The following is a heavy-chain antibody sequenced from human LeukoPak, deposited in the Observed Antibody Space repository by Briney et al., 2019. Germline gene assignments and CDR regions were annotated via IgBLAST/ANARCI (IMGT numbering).Heavy chain of an antibody. D-gene: IGHD2-2*02. CDR3: AKGLSKSSSASYYTD. CDR2: ISWNSGAI. CDR1: GFTFDDYA. Sequence: GGSLRLSCAASGFTFDDYAMHWVRQAPGKGLECVSGISWNSGAIGYADSVKGRFTISRDNAKNSLYLQMNSLRAEDTALYYCAKGLSKSSSASYYTDWGQGTLVTVSS. J-gene: IGHJ4*02. V-gene: IGHV3-9*01.